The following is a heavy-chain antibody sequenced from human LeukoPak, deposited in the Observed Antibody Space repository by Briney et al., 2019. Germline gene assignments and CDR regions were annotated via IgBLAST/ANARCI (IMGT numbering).Heavy chain of an antibody. J-gene: IGHJ4*02. Sequence: ETLSLTCTVSGGSTSSYYWSWIRQPPGKGLEWIGDIYYSGSTNYNPSLKSRVTISVDTSKNQFSLKLSSVTAADTAVYYCAVYSSGWFDYWGQGTLVTVSS. CDR3: AVYSSGWFDY. CDR2: IYYSGST. D-gene: IGHD6-19*01. CDR1: GGSTSSYY. V-gene: IGHV4-59*01.